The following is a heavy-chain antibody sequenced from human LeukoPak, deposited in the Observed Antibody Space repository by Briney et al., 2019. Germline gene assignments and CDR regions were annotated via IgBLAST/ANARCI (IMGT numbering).Heavy chain of an antibody. CDR1: GGSISSYY. J-gene: IGHJ1*01. CDR3: AGATKIYDFWSGYLAFQH. V-gene: IGHV4-59*01. D-gene: IGHD3-3*01. CDR2: IYYSGST. Sequence: SETLSLTRTVSGGSISSYYWSWIRQPPGKGLEWIGYIYYSGSTNYNPSLKSRVTISVDTSKNQFSLKLSSVTAADTAVYYCAGATKIYDFWSGYLAFQHWGQGTLVTVSS.